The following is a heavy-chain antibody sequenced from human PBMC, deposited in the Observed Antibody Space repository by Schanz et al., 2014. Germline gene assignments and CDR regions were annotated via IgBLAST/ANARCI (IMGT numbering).Heavy chain of an antibody. D-gene: IGHD2-8*01. V-gene: IGHV3-11*06. CDR1: GFTVNTNY. J-gene: IGHJ3*02. Sequence: VQLVESGGGLVQPGGSLRLSCAVSGFTVNTNYMTWIRQAPGKGLEWVSYVSSNNIYTKYADSVRGRFTISRDNAKNSLFLQMNSLRADDTAVYYCARDMLRRYGALEIWGRGTMVTVSS. CDR2: VSSNNIYT. CDR3: ARDMLRRYGALEI.